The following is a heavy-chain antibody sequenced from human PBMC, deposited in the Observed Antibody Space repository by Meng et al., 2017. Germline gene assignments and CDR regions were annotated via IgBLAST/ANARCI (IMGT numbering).Heavy chain of an antibody. J-gene: IGHJ2*01. CDR3: ARRGDSSGYYYTYSGYWYFDL. CDR2: IYYSGST. D-gene: IGHD3-22*01. V-gene: IGHV4-59*01. Sequence: GSLRLSCTVSGGPISSYYWSWIRQPPGKGLEWIGYIYYSGSTNYNPSLKSRVTISVDTSKNQFSLELSSVNAADTAVYYCARRGDSSGYYYTYSGYWYFDLWGRGTLVTVSS. CDR1: GGPISSYY.